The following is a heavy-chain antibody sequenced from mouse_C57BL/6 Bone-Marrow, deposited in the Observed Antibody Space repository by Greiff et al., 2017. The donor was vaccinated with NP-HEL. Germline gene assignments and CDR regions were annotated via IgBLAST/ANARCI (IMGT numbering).Heavy chain of an antibody. D-gene: IGHD2-4*01. CDR2: IYPRSGNT. CDR1: GYTFTSYG. V-gene: IGHV1-81*01. Sequence: QVQLQQSGAELARPGASVKLSCKASGYTFTSYGISWVKQRTGQGLEWIGEIYPRSGNTYYNEKFKGKATLTADKSSSTAYMELRSLTSEDSAVYFGARRPIYYNYDEDFDYWGQGTTLTVSS. J-gene: IGHJ2*01. CDR3: ARRPIYYNYDEDFDY.